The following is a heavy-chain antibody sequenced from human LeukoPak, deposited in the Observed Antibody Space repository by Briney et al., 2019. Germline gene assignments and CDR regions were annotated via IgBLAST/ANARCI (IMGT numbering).Heavy chain of an antibody. Sequence: ASVKVSCKASGYTFTGYYMHWVRQAPGQGLEWMGWINPNSGGTNYAQKFQGRVTMTRDTSISTAYMELSRLRSDDTAVYYCARGLRITMVRGASRGNWFDPWGQGTLVAVSS. CDR2: INPNSGGT. CDR3: ARGLRITMVRGASRGNWFDP. V-gene: IGHV1-2*02. D-gene: IGHD3-10*01. J-gene: IGHJ5*02. CDR1: GYTFTGYY.